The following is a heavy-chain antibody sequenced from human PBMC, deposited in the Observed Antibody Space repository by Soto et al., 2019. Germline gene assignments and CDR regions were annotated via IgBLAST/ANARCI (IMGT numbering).Heavy chain of an antibody. D-gene: IGHD1-1*01. CDR2: IYYSGST. CDR1: GGSISSSSYY. Sequence: QLQLQESGPGLVKPSETLSLTCTVSGGSISSSSYYWGWIRQPPGKGLEWIGSIYYSGSTYYNPSLKSRVTISVDTSKNQFSLKLSSVTAADTAVYYCASPRVVGTDGYYYYMDVWGKGTTVTVSS. CDR3: ASPRVVGTDGYYYYMDV. V-gene: IGHV4-39*01. J-gene: IGHJ6*03.